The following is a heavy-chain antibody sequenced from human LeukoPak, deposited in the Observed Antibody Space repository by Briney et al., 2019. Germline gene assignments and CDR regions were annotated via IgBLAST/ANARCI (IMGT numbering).Heavy chain of an antibody. V-gene: IGHV1-69*06. CDR1: GGTFSSYA. Sequence: ASVKVSCTASGGTFSSYAISWVRQAPGQGLEWMGVIIPIFDTANYAQNFQGRVTITADKSKSTAYMELSSLRSEDTAVYYCARVMSYYDSSGYYSYWGQGTLVTVSS. CDR2: IIPIFDTA. D-gene: IGHD3-22*01. J-gene: IGHJ4*02. CDR3: ARVMSYYDSSGYYSY.